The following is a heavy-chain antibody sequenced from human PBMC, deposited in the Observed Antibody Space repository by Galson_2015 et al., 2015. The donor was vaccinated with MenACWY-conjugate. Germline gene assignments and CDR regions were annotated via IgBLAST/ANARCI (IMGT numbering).Heavy chain of an antibody. CDR1: GFTFSNQG. V-gene: IGHV3-23*01. J-gene: IGHJ4*02. CDR3: AKMQGYFGY. CDR2: VTGSGDTT. Sequence: SLRLSCAASGFTFSNQGMSWVRQAPGKGLEWVSAVTGSGDTTYYADSVKGRFTISRDNSKNTLFLHMNSLRAEDTAVYYCAKMQGYFGYWGQGTLVTISS.